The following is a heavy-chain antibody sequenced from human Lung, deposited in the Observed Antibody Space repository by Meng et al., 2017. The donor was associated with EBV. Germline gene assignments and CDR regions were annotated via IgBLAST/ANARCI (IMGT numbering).Heavy chain of an antibody. J-gene: IGHJ5*02. CDR3: ATTTVRGVNWIDP. D-gene: IGHD3-10*01. CDR2: IYHSGST. V-gene: IGHV4-30-2*01. Sequence: QLQLQAAGSGLVKPSQTLSLTCAVSGGSISSGGYSWSWIRQPPGKGLEWIGYIYHSGSTYYNPSLKSRVTISVDRSKNQFSLKLSSVTAADTAVYYCATTTVRGVNWIDPWGQGTLVTVSS. CDR1: GGSISSGGYS.